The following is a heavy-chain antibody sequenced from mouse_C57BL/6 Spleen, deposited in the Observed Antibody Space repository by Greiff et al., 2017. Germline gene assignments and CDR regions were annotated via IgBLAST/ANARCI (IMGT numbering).Heavy chain of an antibody. CDR1: GFTFSSYT. V-gene: IGHV5-9*04. D-gene: IGHD2-10*02. Sequence: EVQLVESGGGLVKPGGSLKLSCAASGFTFSSYTMSWVRQTPEKRLEWVAPISGGGGNTYYPDRVKGRFTISRANAKTTLYLQMSSLRSEDTAVYYCARQYGNRGFDDWGQGTTLTVSS. J-gene: IGHJ2*01. CDR2: ISGGGGNT. CDR3: ARQYGNRGFDD.